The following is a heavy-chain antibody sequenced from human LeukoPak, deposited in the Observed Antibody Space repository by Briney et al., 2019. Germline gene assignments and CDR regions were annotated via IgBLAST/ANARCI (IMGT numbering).Heavy chain of an antibody. CDR1: GGSISGYY. Sequence: PSETLSLTCTVSGGSISGYYWSWIRQPPGKGPEWIGYIYYSGSTNYNPSLKSRGTISVDTSKNQFSLKMNSVTAADTAVYYCARLASSGWSHCDYWGQGTLVTVSS. D-gene: IGHD6-19*01. CDR3: ARLASSGWSHCDY. J-gene: IGHJ4*02. V-gene: IGHV4-59*08. CDR2: IYYSGST.